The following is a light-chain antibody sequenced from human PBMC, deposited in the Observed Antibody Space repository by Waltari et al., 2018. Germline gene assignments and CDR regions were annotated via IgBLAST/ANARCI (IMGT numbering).Light chain of an antibody. CDR1: SSDVGCYNY. CDR2: EVS. V-gene: IGLV2-8*01. CDR3: SSYAGSTL. J-gene: IGLJ2*01. Sequence: QSALTQPPSASGSPGQSVTISCPGTSSDVGCYNYVSWYQQHPGKAPKLMIYEVSKRPSGVPDRFSGSKSGNTASLTVSGLQAEDEADYYCSSYAGSTLFGGGTKLTVL.